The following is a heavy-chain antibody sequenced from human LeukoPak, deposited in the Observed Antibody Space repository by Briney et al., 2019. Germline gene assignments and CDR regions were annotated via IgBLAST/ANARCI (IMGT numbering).Heavy chain of an antibody. CDR3: AKGGENDFWSGMDV. CDR1: GFTFSSYA. J-gene: IGHJ6*02. D-gene: IGHD3-3*01. Sequence: GGSLRLSCAASGFTFSSYAMSWVRQAPGKGLEWVSAISGSGGSTYYADSVKGRFTISRDNSKNTLYLQMDSLRAEDTAVYYCAKGGENDFWSGMDVWGQGTTVTVSS. CDR2: ISGSGGST. V-gene: IGHV3-23*01.